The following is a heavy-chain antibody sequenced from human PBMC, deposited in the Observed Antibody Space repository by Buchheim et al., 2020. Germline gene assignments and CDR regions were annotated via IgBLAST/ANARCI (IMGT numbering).Heavy chain of an antibody. CDR1: GVTFDGYD. D-gene: IGHD6-19*01. CDR3: ARGGFSGSASDY. V-gene: IGHV3-20*04. CDR2: INWSGGTT. J-gene: IGHJ4*02. Sequence: EVQLVESGGRVVRPGGSLRLSCAASGVTFDGYDLTWVRQAPGKGLGWVSGINWSGGTTGYADSVKGRFTISRYKAKNSLYLQMNSLRADDTAFYYCARGGFSGSASDYWGQGTL.